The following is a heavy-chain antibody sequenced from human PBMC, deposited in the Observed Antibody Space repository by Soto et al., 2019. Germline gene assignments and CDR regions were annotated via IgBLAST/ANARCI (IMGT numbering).Heavy chain of an antibody. J-gene: IGHJ5*02. CDR1: GFTFSSYS. D-gene: IGHD3-10*01. CDR2: ISSSSSYI. CDR3: ARDEVYYGSGSYYSNPRNNWFDP. V-gene: IGHV3-21*01. Sequence: PGGSLRLSCAASGFTFSSYSMNWVRQAPGKGLEWVSSISSSSSYIYYADSVKGRFTISRDNAKNSLYLRMNSLRAEDTAVYYCARDEVYYGSGSYYSNPRNNWFDPWGQGTLVTVSS.